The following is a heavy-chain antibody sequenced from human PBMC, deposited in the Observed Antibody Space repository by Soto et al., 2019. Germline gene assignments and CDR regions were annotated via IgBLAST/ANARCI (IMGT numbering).Heavy chain of an antibody. J-gene: IGHJ6*02. D-gene: IGHD3-10*01. CDR3: AKDQEYYSDYYYYDMDV. V-gene: IGHV3-30*18. Sequence: GGSLRLSCAASGFIFSSYGMHWVRQAPGKGLEWVAVISYDRSNYYYADSVKGRFTISRDNSKNILYLQMNSLRPEDSAVYYCAKDQEYYSDYYYYDMDVWGQGTTVTVSS. CDR2: ISYDRSNY. CDR1: GFIFSSYG.